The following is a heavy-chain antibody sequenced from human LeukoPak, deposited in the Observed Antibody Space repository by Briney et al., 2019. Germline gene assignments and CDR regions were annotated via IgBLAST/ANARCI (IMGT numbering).Heavy chain of an antibody. Sequence: GASVKVSCKVSGYTLTELSMHWVRQAPGKGLEWMGGFDPEDGETIYAQKFQGRVTMTEDTSTDTACMELSSLRSEDTAVYYCATVSYYYDSSGYYGIWGQGTMVTVSS. D-gene: IGHD3-22*01. CDR1: GYTLTELS. V-gene: IGHV1-24*01. CDR2: FDPEDGET. J-gene: IGHJ3*02. CDR3: ATVSYYYDSSGYYGI.